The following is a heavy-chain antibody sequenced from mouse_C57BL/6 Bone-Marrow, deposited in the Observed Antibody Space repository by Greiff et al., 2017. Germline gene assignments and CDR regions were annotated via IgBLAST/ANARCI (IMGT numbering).Heavy chain of an antibody. CDR3: STPNWDALYFDY. Sequence: VQLQQSGAELVRPGPSVKVSCKVSGYAFTNYLIEWVKQRPGQGLEWIGVINPGSGGTNYNEKFKGKATLTADTYSSTAYMQLSSLPSADSAVNFYSTPNWDALYFDYWGQGTTLTVSS. V-gene: IGHV1-54*01. CDR1: GYAFTNYL. D-gene: IGHD4-1*01. CDR2: INPGSGGT. J-gene: IGHJ2*01.